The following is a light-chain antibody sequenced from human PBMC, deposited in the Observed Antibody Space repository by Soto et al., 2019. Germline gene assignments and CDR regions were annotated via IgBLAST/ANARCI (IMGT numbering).Light chain of an antibody. CDR1: QTISSW. CDR3: QHYNSYSEA. CDR2: KAS. Sequence: DIQMTQSPSTLSGSVGDRVTITSRASQTISSWLAWYQQKPGKAPKLLIYKASTLKSGVPSRFSGSGSGTVFTLTISSLQPDDFATYYCQHYNSYSEAFGQGTKVDIK. V-gene: IGKV1-5*03. J-gene: IGKJ1*01.